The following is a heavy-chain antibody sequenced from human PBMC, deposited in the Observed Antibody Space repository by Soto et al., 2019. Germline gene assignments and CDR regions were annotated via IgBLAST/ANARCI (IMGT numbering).Heavy chain of an antibody. CDR3: ARSSGWYPYYYYYGMDV. CDR2: IYYSGST. D-gene: IGHD6-19*01. J-gene: IGHJ6*02. CDR1: GGSISSSSYY. V-gene: IGHV4-39*01. Sequence: SETLSLTCTVSGGSISSSSYYWGWIRQPPGKGLEWIGSIYYSGSTYYNPSLKSRVTISVDTSKNQFSLKLSSVTAADTAVYYCARSSGWYPYYYYYGMDVWGQGTTVTVSS.